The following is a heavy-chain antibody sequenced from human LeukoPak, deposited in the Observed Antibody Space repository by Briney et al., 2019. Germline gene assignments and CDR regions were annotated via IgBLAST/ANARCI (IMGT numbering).Heavy chain of an antibody. V-gene: IGHV4-39*07. J-gene: IGHJ4*02. CDR1: GGSISSGSYY. CDR2: IYYSGST. D-gene: IGHD3-22*01. Sequence: PSETLSLTCTVSGGSISSGSYYWGWIRQPPGKGLEWIGSIYYSGSTYYNPSLKSRVTISVDTSKNQFSLKLSSVTAADTAVYYCAREKLGHSSLVYGSSGYPDYWGQGTLVTVSS. CDR3: AREKLGHSSLVYGSSGYPDY.